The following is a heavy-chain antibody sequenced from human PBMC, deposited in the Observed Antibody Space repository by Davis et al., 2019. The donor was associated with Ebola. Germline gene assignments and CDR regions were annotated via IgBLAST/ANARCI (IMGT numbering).Heavy chain of an antibody. Sequence: GESLKISCAASGFTLSSYSMDWVRQAPGKGLEWVSSISTTSKYIYYADSVRGRFTISRDNARNSLYLEMNSLRADDTAVYYCARDIQARVETAALDYWGQGSLVTVSS. CDR1: GFTLSSYS. CDR3: ARDIQARVETAALDY. J-gene: IGHJ4*02. V-gene: IGHV3-21*01. CDR2: ISTTSKYI. D-gene: IGHD6-13*01.